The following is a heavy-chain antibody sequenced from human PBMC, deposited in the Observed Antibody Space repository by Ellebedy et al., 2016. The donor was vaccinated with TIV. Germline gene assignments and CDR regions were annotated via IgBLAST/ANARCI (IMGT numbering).Heavy chain of an antibody. CDR1: GASISSGAYY. CDR3: AREGIEVAASLNWFDP. D-gene: IGHD6-19*01. Sequence: SETLSLXXTVSGASISSGAYYWSWIRQSPGKGLEWIGHIYYSGSTSYNPSLQSRVTISLDTSKKQFSLNLNSVTAADTAVYYCAREGIEVAASLNWFDPWGQGTLVTVSS. CDR2: IYYSGST. V-gene: IGHV4-61*08. J-gene: IGHJ5*02.